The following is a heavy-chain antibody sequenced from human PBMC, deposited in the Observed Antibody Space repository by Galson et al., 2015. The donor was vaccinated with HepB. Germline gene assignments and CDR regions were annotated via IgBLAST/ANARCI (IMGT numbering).Heavy chain of an antibody. V-gene: IGHV1-3*01. Sequence: SVKVSCKASGYTFTSYAMHWVRQAPGQRLEWMGWINAGNGNTKYSQKFQGRVTITRDTSASTAYMELSSLRSEDTAVYYCARGGRGGYPVYYFDYWGQGTLVTVSS. CDR2: INAGNGNT. CDR1: GYTFTSYA. J-gene: IGHJ4*02. D-gene: IGHD5-12*01. CDR3: ARGGRGGYPVYYFDY.